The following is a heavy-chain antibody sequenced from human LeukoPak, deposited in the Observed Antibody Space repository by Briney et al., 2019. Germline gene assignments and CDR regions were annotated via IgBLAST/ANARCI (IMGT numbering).Heavy chain of an antibody. V-gene: IGHV3-23*01. CDR1: GFTFGSYA. D-gene: IGHD6-19*01. J-gene: IGHJ5*02. CDR3: AKGSGSGWYGWFAP. Sequence: GRSLRLSCAASGFTFGSYAMTCVRQAPGKGLEWVSSIDASGGSTYYTDSVKGRFTISRDNSKNTFYLQMNPLRADDTAVYYCAKGSGSGWYGWFAPWGQGTLVTVSS. CDR2: IDASGGST.